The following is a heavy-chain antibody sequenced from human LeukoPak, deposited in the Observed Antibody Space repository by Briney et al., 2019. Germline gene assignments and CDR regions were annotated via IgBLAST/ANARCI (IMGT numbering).Heavy chain of an antibody. CDR3: ARDYYGDAFDI. CDR1: GYTFTSYY. Sequence: ASVKVSFKASGYTFTSYYMHWVRQAPGQGLEWMGIINPSGGSTSYAQKFQGRVTMTRDTSTSTVYMELSSLRSEDTAVYYCARDYYGDAFDIWGQGTMVTVSS. CDR2: INPSGGST. D-gene: IGHD3-22*01. J-gene: IGHJ3*02. V-gene: IGHV1-46*01.